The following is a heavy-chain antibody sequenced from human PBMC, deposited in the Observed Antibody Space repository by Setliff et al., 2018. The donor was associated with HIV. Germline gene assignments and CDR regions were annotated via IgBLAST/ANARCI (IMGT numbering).Heavy chain of an antibody. CDR2: IHSSGSA. D-gene: IGHD6-19*01. J-gene: IGHJ4*02. V-gene: IGHV4-4*07. Sequence: SETLSLTCTVSGDSINNYYWNWIRQPAGEGLEWIGRIHSSGSANYSPSLESRVTMSIDTSKSQFSLRLTSVTAADTAVYYCARELEYSSGWFLVDCWGQGALVTVSS. CDR3: ARELEYSSGWFLVDC. CDR1: GDSINNYY.